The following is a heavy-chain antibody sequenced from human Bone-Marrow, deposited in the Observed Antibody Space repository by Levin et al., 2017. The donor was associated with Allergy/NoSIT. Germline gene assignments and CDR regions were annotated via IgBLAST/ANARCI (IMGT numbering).Heavy chain of an antibody. CDR2: ISTKTGIP. CDR3: ASDITVAGSKAMDV. J-gene: IGHJ6*02. Sequence: PSASVKVSCKASGYTFTNYAVNWLRQAPGQGPEWMGWISTKTGIPRYAQGFRGRFDFSLDTSVSTANLQISSLKAEDTAVYYCASDITVAGSKAMDVWGQGTTVTVSS. D-gene: IGHD6-19*01. CDR1: GYTFTNYA. V-gene: IGHV7-4-1*02.